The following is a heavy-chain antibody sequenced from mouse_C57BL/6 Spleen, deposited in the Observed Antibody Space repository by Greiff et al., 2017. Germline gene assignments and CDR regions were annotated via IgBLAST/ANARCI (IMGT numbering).Heavy chain of an antibody. J-gene: IGHJ4*01. Sequence: QVQLQQPGPELVKPGASVKISCKASGYAFSSSWMNWVKQRPGKGLEWIGRIYPGDGDTNYNGKFKGKATLTADKSSSTAYMQLSSLTSEDSAVYFCARSLYYYGSSYDYYAMDYWGQGTSVTVSS. D-gene: IGHD1-1*01. V-gene: IGHV1-82*01. CDR2: IYPGDGDT. CDR3: ARSLYYYGSSYDYYAMDY. CDR1: GYAFSSSW.